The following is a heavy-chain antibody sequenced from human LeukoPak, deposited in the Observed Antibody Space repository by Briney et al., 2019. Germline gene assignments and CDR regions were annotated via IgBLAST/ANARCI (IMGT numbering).Heavy chain of an antibody. CDR2: ISYSGGT. D-gene: IGHD3-22*01. V-gene: IGHV4-39*02. CDR1: GGSIISNNYY. J-gene: IGHJ3*02. CDR3: AREVEYYDSSGYRPHAFDI. Sequence: PSETLSLTCTVSGGSIISNNYYWGWTRQPPGKGLEWFGSISYSGGTAYNPSLRSRVTISVDTSKNQFSLKVNSVTAADTAVYYCAREVEYYDSSGYRPHAFDIWGQGTLVTVSA.